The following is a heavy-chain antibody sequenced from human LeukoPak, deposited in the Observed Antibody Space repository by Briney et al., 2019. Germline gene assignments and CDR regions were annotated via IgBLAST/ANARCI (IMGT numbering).Heavy chain of an antibody. V-gene: IGHV1-8*03. Sequence: ASVKVSCKASGYTFTSYDINWVRQATGQGLEWMGWMNPNSGNTGYAQKFQGRVTITRNTSISTAHMELSSLRSEDTAVYYCARVGGSYGVFDYWGQGTLVTVSS. CDR2: MNPNSGNT. D-gene: IGHD1-26*01. CDR3: ARVGGSYGVFDY. CDR1: GYTFTSYD. J-gene: IGHJ4*02.